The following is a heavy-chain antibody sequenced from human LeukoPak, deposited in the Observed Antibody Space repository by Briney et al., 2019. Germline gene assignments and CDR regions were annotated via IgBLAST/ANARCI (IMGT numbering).Heavy chain of an antibody. J-gene: IGHJ3*02. Sequence: SVKVSCKASGYTFTSYGISWVRQAPGQGLEWMGGIIPIFGTANYAQKFQGRVTITADESTSTAYMELSSLRSEDTAVYYCASSSIVVVITNAFDIWGQGTMVTVSS. CDR2: IIPIFGTA. D-gene: IGHD3-22*01. CDR1: GYTFTSYG. V-gene: IGHV1-69*13. CDR3: ASSSIVVVITNAFDI.